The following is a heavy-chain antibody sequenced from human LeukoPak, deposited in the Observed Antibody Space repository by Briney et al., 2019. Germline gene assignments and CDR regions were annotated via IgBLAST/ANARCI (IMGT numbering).Heavy chain of an antibody. D-gene: IGHD3-16*01. CDR1: GFTFRTSD. Sequence: GGSLRLSCAASGFTFRTSDMTWVRQAPGKGLEWVSGIDPSGTRIFYADSVKGRFTISRDNSDNTVYLQMNSLRAEDTAIYYCAKGGVVSGHFDPWGQGSLVTVSS. CDR3: AKGGVVSGHFDP. CDR2: IDPSGTRI. J-gene: IGHJ5*02. V-gene: IGHV3-23*01.